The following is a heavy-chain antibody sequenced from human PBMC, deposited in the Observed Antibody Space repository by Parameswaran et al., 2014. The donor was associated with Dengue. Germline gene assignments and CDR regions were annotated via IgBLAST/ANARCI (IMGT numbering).Heavy chain of an antibody. J-gene: IGHJ4*02. CDR2: INGGGVST. V-gene: IGHV3-23*01. Sequence: VRQAPGKGLEWVSVINGGGVSTYYADSVKGRFTVSRDNSKNTVYLQLNSLRAEDTAIYYCARWGRGYFGAENIMHFDFWGQGSLVTVSS. D-gene: IGHD3-10*01. CDR3: ARWGRGYFGAENIMHFDF.